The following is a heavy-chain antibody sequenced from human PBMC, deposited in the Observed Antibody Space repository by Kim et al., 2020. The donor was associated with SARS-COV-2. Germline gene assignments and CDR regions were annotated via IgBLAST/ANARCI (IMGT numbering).Heavy chain of an antibody. CDR1: GFTFSSYE. CDR2: ISSSGSTI. CDR3: ARDDYVWGSYRYGSHNWFDP. V-gene: IGHV3-48*03. Sequence: GGSLRLSCAASGFTFSSYEMNWVRQAPGKGLEWVSYISSSGSTIYYADSVKGRFTISRDNAKNSLYLQMNSLRAEDTAVYYCARDDYVWGSYRYGSHNWFDPWGQGTLVTVSS. D-gene: IGHD3-16*02. J-gene: IGHJ5*02.